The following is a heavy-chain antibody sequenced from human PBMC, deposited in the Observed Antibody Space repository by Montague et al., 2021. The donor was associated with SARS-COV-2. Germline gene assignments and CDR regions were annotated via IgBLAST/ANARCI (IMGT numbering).Heavy chain of an antibody. Sequence: SETLSLTCSVSGGSISTYYWSWIRQPPGKGPEWIGYIYYSGSTNYNPPLKSRVTISIDTSKNQFSLELSSVTAADMAVYYCASPGGYCTGGSCYYVYWGQGTLVTVSS. CDR1: GGSISTYY. J-gene: IGHJ4*02. CDR3: ASPGGYCTGGSCYYVY. CDR2: IYYSGST. D-gene: IGHD2-15*01. V-gene: IGHV4-59*01.